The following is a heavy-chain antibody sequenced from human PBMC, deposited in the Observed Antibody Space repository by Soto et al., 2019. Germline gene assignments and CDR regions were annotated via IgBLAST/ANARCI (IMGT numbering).Heavy chain of an antibody. CDR2: IWYDGSNK. CDR1: GFTFSSYG. V-gene: IGHV3-33*01. Sequence: LRLSCAASGFTFSSYGMHWVRQAPGKGLEWVAVIWYDGSNKYYADSVKGRFTISRDNSKNTLYLQMNSLRAEDTAVYYCARGEQWLPLDYWGQGTLVTVSS. J-gene: IGHJ4*02. CDR3: ARGEQWLPLDY. D-gene: IGHD6-19*01.